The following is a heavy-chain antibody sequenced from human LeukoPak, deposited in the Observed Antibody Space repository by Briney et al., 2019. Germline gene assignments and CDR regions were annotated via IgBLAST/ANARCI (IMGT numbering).Heavy chain of an antibody. CDR2: INHSGST. CDR3: RGSGWYGQFDY. Sequence: SETLSLTCAVYGGSFSGYYWSWLRQPPGKGLEWIGEINHSGSTNYNPSLKSRVTISVDTSKNQFSLKLSSVTAADTAVYYCRGSGWYGQFDYWGQGTLVTVSS. J-gene: IGHJ4*02. V-gene: IGHV4-34*01. D-gene: IGHD6-19*01. CDR1: GGSFSGYY.